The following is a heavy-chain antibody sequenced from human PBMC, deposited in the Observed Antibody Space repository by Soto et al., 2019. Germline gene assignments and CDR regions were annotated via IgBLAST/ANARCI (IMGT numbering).Heavy chain of an antibody. Sequence: GESLKISCKGSGYSFTSYCISWVLQMPGKGLEWMGRIDPSDSYTNYSPSFQGHVTISADKSIDTAYLQWSSLKASDTAMYYCARQKEDRYGSGSYYYYYGMDVWGQGTTVTVSS. D-gene: IGHD3-10*01. CDR3: ARQKEDRYGSGSYYYYYGMDV. CDR2: IDPSDSYT. CDR1: GYSFTSYC. J-gene: IGHJ6*02. V-gene: IGHV5-10-1*01.